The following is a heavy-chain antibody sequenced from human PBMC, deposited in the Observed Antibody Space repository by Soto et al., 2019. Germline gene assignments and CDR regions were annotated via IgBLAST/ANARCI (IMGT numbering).Heavy chain of an antibody. D-gene: IGHD3-22*01. CDR1: GGTFSRHA. CDR3: ARGWGYDSNDYYYAY. J-gene: IGHJ4*02. V-gene: IGHV1-69*01. CDR2: IIPIFGTA. Sequence: QVQLVQSGAEVRKPGPSVKVSCKASGGTFSRHAISWVRQAPGQGLEWMGGIIPIFGTANHAQKFQGRVTIIADESTSTVYIELSSLRSEDTAMYYCARGWGYDSNDYYYAYWGQGTLVIVSS.